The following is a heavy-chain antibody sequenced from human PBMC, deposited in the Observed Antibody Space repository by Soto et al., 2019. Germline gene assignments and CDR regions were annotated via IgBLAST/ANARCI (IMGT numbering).Heavy chain of an antibody. Sequence: ASVKVSCKASGYTFTSYGISWVRQAPGQGLEWMGWISAYNGNTNYAQKLQGRVTMTTDTSTSTAYMELRSLRSDDTAVYYCARELYSGYVYNWFDPWGQGTLVTVSS. CDR2: ISAYNGNT. J-gene: IGHJ5*02. CDR3: ARELYSGYVYNWFDP. D-gene: IGHD5-12*01. V-gene: IGHV1-18*01. CDR1: GYTFTSYG.